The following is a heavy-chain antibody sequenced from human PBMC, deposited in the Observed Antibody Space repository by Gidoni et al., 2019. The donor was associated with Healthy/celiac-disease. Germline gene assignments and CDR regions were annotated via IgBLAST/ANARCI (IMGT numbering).Heavy chain of an antibody. J-gene: IGHJ3*02. Sequence: QLQLQESGPGLVKPSETLSLTCTVSGGSISSSSYYWGWIRQPPGKGLEWIGSIYYSGSTYYNPSLKSRVTISVDTSKNQFSLKLSSVTAADTAVYYCARPHYDFWSGYTYDAFDIWGQGTMVTVSS. CDR1: GGSISSSSYY. CDR2: IYYSGST. D-gene: IGHD3-3*01. CDR3: ARPHYDFWSGYTYDAFDI. V-gene: IGHV4-39*01.